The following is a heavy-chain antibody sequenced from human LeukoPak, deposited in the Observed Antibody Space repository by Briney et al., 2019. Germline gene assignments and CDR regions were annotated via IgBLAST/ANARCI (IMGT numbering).Heavy chain of an antibody. V-gene: IGHV3-7*01. CDR1: GFTFSSYG. D-gene: IGHD3-10*01. CDR2: IKQDGSEK. CDR3: ARDRGRLGWFGELTPV. Sequence: PGGSLRLSCAASGFTFSSYGMHWVRQAPGKGLEWVANIKQDGSEKYYVDSVKGRFTISRDNAKNSLYLQMNSLRAEDTAVYYCARDRGRLGWFGELTPVWGQGTLVTVSS. J-gene: IGHJ4*02.